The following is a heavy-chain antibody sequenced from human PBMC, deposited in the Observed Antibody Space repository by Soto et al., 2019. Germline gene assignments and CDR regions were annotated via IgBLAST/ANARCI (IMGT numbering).Heavy chain of an antibody. V-gene: IGHV1-18*01. CDR3: ARSVHDYGDYGGLDWFDP. D-gene: IGHD4-17*01. Sequence: ASVKVSCKASGYTFTSYGISWVRQAPGQGLEWMGWISAYNGNTNYAQKLQGRVTMTTDTSTSTAYMELRSLRSDDTAVYYCARSVHDYGDYGGLDWFDPWGQGTLVTVSS. J-gene: IGHJ5*02. CDR2: ISAYNGNT. CDR1: GYTFTSYG.